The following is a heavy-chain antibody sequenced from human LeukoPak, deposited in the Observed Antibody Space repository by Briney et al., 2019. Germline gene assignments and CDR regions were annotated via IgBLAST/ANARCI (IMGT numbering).Heavy chain of an antibody. CDR3: AILLWFGGKDLG. CDR2: IVVGSGNT. CDR1: GFTFTSSA. V-gene: IGHV1-58*01. J-gene: IGHJ4*02. D-gene: IGHD3-10*01. Sequence: SVKVSCKASGFTFTSSAVQWVRQARGQRLEWIGWIVVGSGNTNYAQKFQERVTITRDMSTSTAYMELSSLRSEDTAVYYCAILLWFGGKDLGWGQGTLVTVSS.